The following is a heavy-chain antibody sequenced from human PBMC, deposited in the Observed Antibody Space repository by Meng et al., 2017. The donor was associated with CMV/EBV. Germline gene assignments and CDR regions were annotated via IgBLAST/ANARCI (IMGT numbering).Heavy chain of an antibody. J-gene: IGHJ6*02. Sequence: GESLKIPCKGSGYSFTGYWIGWVRQMPGKGLEWMGIIYPGDSDTRYSRSFQGQVTISADKSISTAYLQWSSLKASDTAMYYCARHLGPMCSGGSCNSLPSYYGMDVWGQGTTVTVSS. CDR3: ARHLGPMCSGGSCNSLPSYYGMDV. CDR1: GYSFTGYW. CDR2: IYPGDSDT. D-gene: IGHD2-15*01. V-gene: IGHV5-51*01.